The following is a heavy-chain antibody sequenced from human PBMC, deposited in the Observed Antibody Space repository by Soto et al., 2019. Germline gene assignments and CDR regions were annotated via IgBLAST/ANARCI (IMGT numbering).Heavy chain of an antibody. J-gene: IGHJ6*02. CDR1: GGSFSGYY. Sequence: PSETLSLTCAVYGGSFSGYYWSWIRQPPGEGLEWIGEINHSGSTNYNPSLKSRVTISVDTSKNQFSLKLSSVTAADTAVYYCARVLRGVTATYYYYYGMDVWGQGTTVTVSS. CDR3: ARVLRGVTATYYYYYGMDV. D-gene: IGHD2-21*02. CDR2: INHSGST. V-gene: IGHV4-34*01.